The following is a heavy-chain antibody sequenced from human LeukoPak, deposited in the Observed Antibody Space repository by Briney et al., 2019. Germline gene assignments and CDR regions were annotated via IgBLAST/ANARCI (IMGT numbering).Heavy chain of an antibody. Sequence: SETLSLTCNVSGGSISSGDKYWSWIRQPPGRGLEWIGYIYYSGSTYYNPSLKSRLTISVYTSETQFSLHLTSVTAADTAVYFCARVTRWAGLDFWGQGTLVTVSS. CDR2: IYYSGST. J-gene: IGHJ4*02. CDR3: ARVTRWAGLDF. CDR1: GGSISSGDKY. D-gene: IGHD2-21*02. V-gene: IGHV4-30-4*01.